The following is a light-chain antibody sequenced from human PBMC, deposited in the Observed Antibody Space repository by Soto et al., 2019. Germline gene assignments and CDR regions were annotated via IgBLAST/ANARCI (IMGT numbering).Light chain of an antibody. CDR1: QSVLYSSNNKNY. Sequence: DIVMTQSPDSQAVSLGERATTNCKSSQSVLYSSNNKNYLAWYQQKPGHPPKLLISWASTRESGVPDRFSGSGSGTDFTLTISSLQAEDVAVYYCQHYYTTYTFGQGTKLEIK. CDR3: QHYYTTYT. CDR2: WAS. J-gene: IGKJ2*01. V-gene: IGKV4-1*01.